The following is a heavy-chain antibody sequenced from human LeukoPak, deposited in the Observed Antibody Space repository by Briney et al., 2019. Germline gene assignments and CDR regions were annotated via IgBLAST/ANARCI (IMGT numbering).Heavy chain of an antibody. CDR3: ARDVPWIQLLQQDDY. CDR2: ISAYNGNT. Sequence: PGASVKVSCKASGYTFTSYGISWVRQAPGQGLEWMGWISAYNGNTNYAQKLQGRVTMTTDTSTSTAYMELRSLRSDDTAVYYCARDVPWIQLLQQDDYWGQGTLVTVSS. J-gene: IGHJ4*02. V-gene: IGHV1-18*01. D-gene: IGHD5-18*01. CDR1: GYTFTSYG.